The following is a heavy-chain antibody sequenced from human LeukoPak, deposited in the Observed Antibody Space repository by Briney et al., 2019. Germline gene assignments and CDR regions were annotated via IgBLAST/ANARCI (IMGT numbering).Heavy chain of an antibody. Sequence: GGSLRLSCGASGFSFSTYWMSWVRQTPGKGLEWLANIKEDGSQKYYVNSVAGRFSISRDNSRSTLYLQMNSLRPEDTAIYYCAREGYYGSGSPPSLYFDYWGQGTLVTVSS. D-gene: IGHD3-10*01. CDR3: AREGYYGSGSPPSLYFDY. CDR1: GFSFSTYW. J-gene: IGHJ4*02. V-gene: IGHV3-7*01. CDR2: IKEDGSQK.